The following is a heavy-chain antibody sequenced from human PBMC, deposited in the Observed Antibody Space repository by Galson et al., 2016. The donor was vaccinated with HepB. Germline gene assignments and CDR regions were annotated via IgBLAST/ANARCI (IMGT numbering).Heavy chain of an antibody. V-gene: IGHV3-7*01. CDR2: IRGDRIVS. CDR3: SREMTGSYFD. J-gene: IGHJ4*02. CDR1: GFTFNAHW. Sequence: ASGFTFNAHWMNWVRQALGKGLEWVANIRGDRIVSYYAESVRGRFTISRDNAKNSLYLQMNGLGVDETAVYYCSREMTGSYFDWGQGTLVTVSS. D-gene: IGHD3-10*01.